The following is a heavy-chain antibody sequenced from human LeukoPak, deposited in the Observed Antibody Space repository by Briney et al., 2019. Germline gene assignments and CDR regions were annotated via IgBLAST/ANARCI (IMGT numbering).Heavy chain of an antibody. CDR3: ARVEHYYDSSGYLFDY. D-gene: IGHD3-22*01. CDR2: INHSGST. V-gene: IGHV4-34*01. CDR1: GGSFSGYY. Sequence: PSETLSRTCAVYGGSFSGYYWSWIRQPPGKGLEWIGEINHSGSTNYNPSLKSRVTISVDTSKNQFSLKLSSVTAADTAVYYCARVEHYYDSSGYLFDYWGQGTLVTVSS. J-gene: IGHJ4*02.